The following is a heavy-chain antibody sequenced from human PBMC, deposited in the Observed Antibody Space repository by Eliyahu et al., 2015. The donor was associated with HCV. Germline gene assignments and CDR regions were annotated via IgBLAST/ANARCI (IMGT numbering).Heavy chain of an antibody. D-gene: IGHD3-22*01. CDR2: ISSSSSYI. Sequence: EVQLVESGGGLVKPGGSLRLSCAASGFTFSSYSMNWVRQAPGKGLEWGSSISSSSSYIYYADSVKGRFTISRDNAKNSLYLQMNSLRAEDTAVYYCARGTQAPKWLPDYWGQGTLVTVSS. J-gene: IGHJ4*02. CDR1: GFTFSSYS. CDR3: ARGTQAPKWLPDY. V-gene: IGHV3-21*01.